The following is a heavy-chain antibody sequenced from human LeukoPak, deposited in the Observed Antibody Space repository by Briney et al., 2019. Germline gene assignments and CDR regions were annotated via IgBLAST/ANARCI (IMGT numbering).Heavy chain of an antibody. CDR1: GFTVSSNY. V-gene: IGHV3-53*01. D-gene: IGHD2-15*01. CDR3: ARLYCSGGSCYLDY. CDR2: IYSSGST. J-gene: IGHJ4*02. Sequence: GGSLRLSCAASGFTVSSNYMSWVRQAPGKGLEWVSVIYSSGSTYYADSVKGRFTISRDNSKNTLYLQMNSLRAEDTAVYYCARLYCSGGSCYLDYWGQGTLVTVSS.